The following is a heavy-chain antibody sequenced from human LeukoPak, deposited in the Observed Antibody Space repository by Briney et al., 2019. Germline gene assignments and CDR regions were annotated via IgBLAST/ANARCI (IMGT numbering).Heavy chain of an antibody. V-gene: IGHV1-46*01. Sequence: ASVKVSCKASGYTFTSYYMHWVRQAPGQGLEWMGIINPSGGSTSYAQKFQGRVTMTRDTSTSTVYMELSSLRSEDTAAYYCARDGEGTAGWFDPWGQGTLVTVSS. D-gene: IGHD1-1*01. CDR1: GYTFTSYY. J-gene: IGHJ5*02. CDR2: INPSGGST. CDR3: ARDGEGTAGWFDP.